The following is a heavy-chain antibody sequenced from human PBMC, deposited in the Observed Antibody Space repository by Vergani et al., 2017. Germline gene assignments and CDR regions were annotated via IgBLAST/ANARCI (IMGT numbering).Heavy chain of an antibody. CDR1: GGSISSSSYY. CDR2: IYYSGST. D-gene: IGHD1-26*01. J-gene: IGHJ6*02. V-gene: IGHV4-39*07. CDR3: ARDSASYENYYYGMDV. Sequence: QLQLQESGPGLVKPSETLSLTCTVSGGSISSSSYYWGWIRQPPGKGLVWIGSIYYSGSTYYNPSLKSRVTISVDTSKNQFSLKLSSVTAADTAVYYCARDSASYENYYYGMDVWGQGTTVTVSS.